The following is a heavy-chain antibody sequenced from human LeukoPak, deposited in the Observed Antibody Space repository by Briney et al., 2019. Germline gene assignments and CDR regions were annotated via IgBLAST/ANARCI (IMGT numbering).Heavy chain of an antibody. CDR2: ISWNSGSI. Sequence: LAGGSLRLSCAASGFPFDDYAMLWVRQAPGKGREGVSGISWNSGSIGYADSVKGRFTISRDNAKNSLYLQMNSLRAEDTALYYCAKAGSWLVPHYFDYWGQGTLVTVSS. CDR3: AKAGSWLVPHYFDY. J-gene: IGHJ4*02. D-gene: IGHD6-19*01. V-gene: IGHV3-9*01. CDR1: GFPFDDYA.